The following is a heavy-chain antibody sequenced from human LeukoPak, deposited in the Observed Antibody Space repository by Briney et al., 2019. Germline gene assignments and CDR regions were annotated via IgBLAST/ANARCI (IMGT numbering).Heavy chain of an antibody. CDR2: FDPEDGDT. CDR1: GYTLTELS. CDR3: TTAPLASCGGDCYSGDY. Sequence: ASVKVSCKGSGYTLTELSMHWVRQAPGKGLEWMGGFDPEDGDTIYAQKFQGRVTMTEDTSTDTAYMELSSLRSEDTAVYYCTTAPLASCGGDCYSGDYWGQGTLVTVSS. D-gene: IGHD2-21*01. J-gene: IGHJ4*02. V-gene: IGHV1-24*01.